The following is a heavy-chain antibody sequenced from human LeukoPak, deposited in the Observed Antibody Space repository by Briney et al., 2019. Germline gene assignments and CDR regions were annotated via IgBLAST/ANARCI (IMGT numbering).Heavy chain of an antibody. CDR3: AKVEAIVATRYFDY. CDR2: IYSGGST. CDR1: GFTVSSNY. J-gene: IGHJ4*02. D-gene: IGHD5-12*01. V-gene: IGHV3-53*01. Sequence: GGSLRLSCAASGFTVSSNYMSWVRQAPGKGLEWVSVIYSGGSTYYADSVKGRFTVSRDNSKNTLYLQMNSLRAEDTAVYYCAKVEAIVATRYFDYWGQGTLVTVSS.